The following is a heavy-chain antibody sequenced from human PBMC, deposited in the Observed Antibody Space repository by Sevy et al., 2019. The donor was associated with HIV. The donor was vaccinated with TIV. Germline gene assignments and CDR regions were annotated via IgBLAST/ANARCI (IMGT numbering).Heavy chain of an antibody. J-gene: IGHJ6*02. Sequence: GGSLRLSCAASGFTLSDYYMSWIRQAPGKGLEWLSYISGSDTTMYYADSVKGRFTISRDNAKNSLYLQMNSLRAEDTAVYYCARDHVKDGDLGDYYYFVMDVWGQGTTVTVSS. V-gene: IGHV3-11*01. D-gene: IGHD4-17*01. CDR1: GFTLSDYY. CDR2: ISGSDTTM. CDR3: ARDHVKDGDLGDYYYFVMDV.